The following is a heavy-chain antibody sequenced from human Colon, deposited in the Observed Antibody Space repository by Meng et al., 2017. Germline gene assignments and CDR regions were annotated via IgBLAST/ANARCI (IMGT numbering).Heavy chain of an antibody. D-gene: IGHD2-15*01. CDR3: ARVPLSVVVVAASFDY. V-gene: IGHV7-4-1*02. Sequence: QVQLVQIGSEVKKPGASVKISCKASGYTFSNYGIHWVRQAPGQGLQWMGWINSYSGNPTYAQGFTGRFVLSLDTSVSTAFLQINNLETEDTAVYYCARVPLSVVVVAASFDYWGQGTLVTVSS. CDR2: INSYSGNP. CDR1: GYTFSNYG. J-gene: IGHJ4*02.